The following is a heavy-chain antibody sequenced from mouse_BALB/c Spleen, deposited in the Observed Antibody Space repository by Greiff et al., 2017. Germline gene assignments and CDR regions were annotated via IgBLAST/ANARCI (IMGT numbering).Heavy chain of an antibody. CDR2: ISSGGSYT. Sequence: EVKLVESGGDLVKPGGSLKLSCAASGFTFSSYGMPWVRQTPDKRLEWVATISSGGSYTYYPDSVKGRFTIARDNANNTQYLQRSSLKSEDTAMYCCARPGARDAMDYWGQGTSVTVSA. CDR3: ARPGARDAMDY. CDR1: GFTFSSYG. V-gene: IGHV5-6*01. J-gene: IGHJ4*01.